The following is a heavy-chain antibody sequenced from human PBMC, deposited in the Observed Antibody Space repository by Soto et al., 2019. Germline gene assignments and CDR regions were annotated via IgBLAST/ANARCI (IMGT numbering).Heavy chain of an antibody. V-gene: IGHV3-23*01. CDR1: GFPFSSYA. CDR2: ISGTGSST. Sequence: VQLLESGGGLVQPGGSLRLSCAASGFPFSSYAMSWVRQAPGKGLEWVSGISGTGSSTYYADSVRGRFTISRDNSKNTLDLQMNSLTGEDTAVYYCAKDGSGWFPGIEDPGCYWGQGTLVTVSS. J-gene: IGHJ4*02. CDR3: AKDGSGWFPGIEDPGCY. D-gene: IGHD6-13*01.